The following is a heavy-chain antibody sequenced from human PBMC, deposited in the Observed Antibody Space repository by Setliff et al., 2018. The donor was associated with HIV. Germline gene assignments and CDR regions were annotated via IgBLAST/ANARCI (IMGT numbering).Heavy chain of an antibody. CDR3: AIPFMTNGDYIFDY. D-gene: IGHD4-17*01. J-gene: IGHJ4*02. CDR2: INPILGTA. CDR1: GYSFGDYY. V-gene: IGHV1-69*13. Sequence: SVKVSCKSSGYSFGDYYIHWVRQAPGQGLEWMGVINPILGTANYAQKFQGRVTITADESTSTAYMELSSLRSEDTAVYYCAIPFMTNGDYIFDYWGQGTLV.